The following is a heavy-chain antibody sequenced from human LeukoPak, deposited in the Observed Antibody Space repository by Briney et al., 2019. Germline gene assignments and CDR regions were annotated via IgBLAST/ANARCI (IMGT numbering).Heavy chain of an antibody. J-gene: IGHJ3*02. Sequence: GESLKISCKGSGYSFTSYWIGWVRQMPGKGLEWMGIIYPGDSDTRYSPSFQGQVTISADKSISTAYLQWSSLKASDTAMYYCARHNPHTGMALDAFDIWGQGTMVTVSS. D-gene: IGHD1-14*01. CDR1: GYSFTSYW. CDR2: IYPGDSDT. CDR3: ARHNPHTGMALDAFDI. V-gene: IGHV5-51*01.